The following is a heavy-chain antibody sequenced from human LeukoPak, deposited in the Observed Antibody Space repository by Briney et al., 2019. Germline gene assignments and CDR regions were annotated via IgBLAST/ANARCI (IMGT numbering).Heavy chain of an antibody. D-gene: IGHD3-10*01. CDR1: GGSISSYY. Sequence: SETLSLTCTVSGGSISSYYWSWIRQPPGKGLEWIGYIYYSGSTNYNPSLKSRVTISVDTSKNQFSLKLSSVTAADTAVYYCAGGHGSGSHLRWFDPWGQGTLVTVSS. CDR2: IYYSGST. V-gene: IGHV4-59*01. J-gene: IGHJ5*02. CDR3: AGGHGSGSHLRWFDP.